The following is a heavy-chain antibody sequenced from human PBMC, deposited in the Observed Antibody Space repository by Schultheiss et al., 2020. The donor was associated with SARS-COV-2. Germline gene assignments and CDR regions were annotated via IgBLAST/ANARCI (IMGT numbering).Heavy chain of an antibody. D-gene: IGHD4-23*01. J-gene: IGHJ6*02. CDR1: GFTFSSYA. CDR3: ARSQRTTTVVTLRYYYGMDV. V-gene: IGHV3-30*04. Sequence: GGSLRLSCAASGFTFSSYAMHWVRQAPGKGLEWVAVISYDGSNKYYADSVKGRFTISRDNAKNSLYLQVNSLRAEDTAVYYCARSQRTTTVVTLRYYYGMDVWGQGTTVTVSS. CDR2: ISYDGSNK.